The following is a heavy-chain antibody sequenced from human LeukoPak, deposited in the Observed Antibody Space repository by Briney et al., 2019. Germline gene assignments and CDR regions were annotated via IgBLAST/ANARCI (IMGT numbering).Heavy chain of an antibody. CDR3: ARDRQHSYGSDFDH. Sequence: PSETLSLTHTVSGGPIHTYYWAWTRQPVGKGLEWLGRANFGEHRDYHRSLKSRVSMSIDEYDNQFSLNVISVTAADTAVYYCARDRQHSYGSDFDHWGQGILVTVSS. V-gene: IGHV4-4*07. J-gene: IGHJ4*02. CDR1: GGPIHTYY. CDR2: ANFGEHR. D-gene: IGHD5-18*01.